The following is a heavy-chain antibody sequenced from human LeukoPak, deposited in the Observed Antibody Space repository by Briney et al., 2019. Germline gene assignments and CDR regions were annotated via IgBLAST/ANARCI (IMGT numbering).Heavy chain of an antibody. CDR1: GGSISGYY. Sequence: SETLSLTCTVSGGSISGYYWSWIRQPPGKGLEWIGEINHSGSTNYNTSLKSRVTISVDTSKNQFSLKLSSVTAADTAVYYCARPFTRFGQPLGGLKYWGQGTLVTVSS. V-gene: IGHV4-34*01. D-gene: IGHD7-27*01. CDR2: INHSGST. J-gene: IGHJ4*02. CDR3: ARPFTRFGQPLGGLKY.